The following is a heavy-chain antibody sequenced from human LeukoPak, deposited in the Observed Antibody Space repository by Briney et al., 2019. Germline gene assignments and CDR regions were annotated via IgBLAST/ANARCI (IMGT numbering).Heavy chain of an antibody. V-gene: IGHV3-11*01. CDR2: INSSGSTI. CDR3: ARDKNYYDSSGYSV. D-gene: IGHD3-22*01. J-gene: IGHJ4*02. CDR1: GFTFSDYY. Sequence: GGSLRLSCAASGFTFSDYYMSWIRQAPGKGLEWVSYINSSGSTIYYADSVKGRFTISRDNAKNSLYLQMNSLRAEDTAVYYCARDKNYYDSSGYSVWGQGTLVTVSS.